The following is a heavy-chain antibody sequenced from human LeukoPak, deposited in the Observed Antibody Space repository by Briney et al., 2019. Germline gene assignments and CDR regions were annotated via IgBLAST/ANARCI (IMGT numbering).Heavy chain of an antibody. Sequence: PGGSLRLSCAASGFTFSNYAMSWVRQAPGKGPEWVSIISGSGDNTHYADSVKGRFTISRDNSKNTLYLQMISLRAEDTAVYYCAKGGGSYFRRVTYYYYYMDVWGKGTTVTVSS. J-gene: IGHJ6*03. CDR3: AKGGGSYFRRVTYYYYYMDV. D-gene: IGHD1-26*01. V-gene: IGHV3-23*01. CDR1: GFTFSNYA. CDR2: ISGSGDNT.